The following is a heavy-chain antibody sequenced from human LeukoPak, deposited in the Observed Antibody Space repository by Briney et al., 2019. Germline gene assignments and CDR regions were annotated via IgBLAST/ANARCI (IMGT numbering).Heavy chain of an antibody. V-gene: IGHV3-30*18. CDR1: GFTFSSYG. Sequence: RPGGSLRLSCAASGFTFSSYGMHWVRQAPGKGLEWVAVISYDGSNKYYADSVKGRFTISRDNSKNTLYLQMNSLRAEDTAVYYCAKEGYCDSSGYGFDYWGQGTLVTVSS. CDR3: AKEGYCDSSGYGFDY. J-gene: IGHJ4*02. CDR2: ISYDGSNK. D-gene: IGHD3-22*01.